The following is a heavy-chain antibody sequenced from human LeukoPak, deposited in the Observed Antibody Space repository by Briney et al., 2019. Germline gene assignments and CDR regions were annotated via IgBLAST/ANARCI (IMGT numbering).Heavy chain of an antibody. D-gene: IGHD2-21*01. J-gene: IGHJ4*02. CDR2: IYYSGST. CDR1: GVSISSYY. Sequence: SETLSLTCTVSGVSISSYYWSWIRQPPGQGLEWIGYIYYSGSTNSNPSLKSRVTISVDTSKNQFSLKLRSVTAADTAVYYCAARSPYLWGHGADYWGQGTVVTVSS. V-gene: IGHV4-59*01. CDR3: AARSPYLWGHGADY.